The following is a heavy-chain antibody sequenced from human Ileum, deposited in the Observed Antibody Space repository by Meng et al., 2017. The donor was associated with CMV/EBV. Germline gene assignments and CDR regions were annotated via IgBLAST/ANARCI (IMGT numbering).Heavy chain of an antibody. V-gene: IGHV1-2*02. Sequence: CSPSGYTFIDYYIQWVRQAPGQGLEWMGWINPKSGGTKYAERFQGRVTMTRDTSISTGYLELSSLRSDDTAVYYCAADKGASLFDYWGQGTLVTVSS. CDR1: GYTFIDYY. J-gene: IGHJ4*02. CDR2: INPKSGGT. CDR3: AADKGASLFDY.